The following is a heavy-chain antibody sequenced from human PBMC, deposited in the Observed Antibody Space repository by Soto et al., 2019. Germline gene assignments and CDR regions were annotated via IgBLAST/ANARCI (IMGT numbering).Heavy chain of an antibody. J-gene: IGHJ6*02. Sequence: SETLALACTVSGGSISSYYLSWIRQAPGKGLEWIGEINHSGSTNYSPSLKSRLIISIDTSKNQFSLKVGSVTAADTDVYYCDSSSLYGMDVWGQGTTVTVSS. CDR1: GGSISSYY. CDR2: INHSGST. CDR3: DSSSLYGMDV. D-gene: IGHD4-4*01. V-gene: IGHV4-34*09.